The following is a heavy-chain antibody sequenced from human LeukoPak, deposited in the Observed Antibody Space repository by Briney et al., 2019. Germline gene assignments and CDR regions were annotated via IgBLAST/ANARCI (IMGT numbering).Heavy chain of an antibody. V-gene: IGHV1-8*02. J-gene: IGHJ3*02. D-gene: IGHD3-22*01. CDR1: GYTFTGYY. CDR3: ARDTYYYDSSGCPDNAFDT. CDR2: MNSNSGNT. Sequence: ASVKVSCKASGYTFTGYYMHWVRQATGQGLEWMGWMNSNSGNTGYAQKFQGRVTMTRNTSISTAYMELSSLRSEDTAVYYCARDTYYYDSSGCPDNAFDTWGQGTMVTVSS.